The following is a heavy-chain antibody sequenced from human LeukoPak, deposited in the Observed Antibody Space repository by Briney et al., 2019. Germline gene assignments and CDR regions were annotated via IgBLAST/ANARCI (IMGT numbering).Heavy chain of an antibody. D-gene: IGHD4-11*01. CDR3: ARSADEKIDYDAFDI. CDR1: GYTFTNYD. CDR2: INPKSGRT. J-gene: IGHJ3*02. V-gene: IGHV1-8*03. Sequence: ASVKVSCKTSGYTFTNYDINWVRQATGQGLEWMGWINPKSGRTGYAQKFQGRVTFTRNTSISTAYMDLNNLRSDDTAVYYCARSADEKIDYDAFDIWGQGTMVTVSS.